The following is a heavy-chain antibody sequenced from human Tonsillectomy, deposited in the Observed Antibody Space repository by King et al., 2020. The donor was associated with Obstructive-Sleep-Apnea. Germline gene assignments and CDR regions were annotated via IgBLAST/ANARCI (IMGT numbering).Heavy chain of an antibody. Sequence: QLVQSGAEVKKPGASVKVSCKASGYTFTSYDINWVRQATGQGLEWMGWMNPNSGNTGYAQKFQGRVNMTRHTSISTAYMERVSLRSEDTAVYCCAFVSDDSSSPCDWFDPWGQGTLVTVSS. CDR1: GYTFTSYD. CDR2: MNPNSGNT. D-gene: IGHD6-13*01. J-gene: IGHJ5*02. CDR3: AFVSDDSSSPCDWFDP. V-gene: IGHV1-8*01.